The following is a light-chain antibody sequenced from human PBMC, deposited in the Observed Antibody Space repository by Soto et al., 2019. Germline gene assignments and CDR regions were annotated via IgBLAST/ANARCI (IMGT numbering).Light chain of an antibody. CDR1: QGISNY. CDR3: QNYNSAPQLT. V-gene: IGKV1-27*01. J-gene: IGKJ4*01. CDR2: TAS. Sequence: DIQMTQSPSSLSASVGDRVTIACRASQGISNYLAWYQQKPGKVPKLLICTASTLQPGVPSRFSGSGSGTDFTLTISSRQPEDVATYYCQNYNSAPQLTFGGGTKVEI.